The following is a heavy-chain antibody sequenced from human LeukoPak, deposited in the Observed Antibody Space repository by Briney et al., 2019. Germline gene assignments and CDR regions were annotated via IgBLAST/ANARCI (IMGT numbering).Heavy chain of an antibody. J-gene: IGHJ4*02. D-gene: IGHD1-26*01. CDR2: IYYSGST. V-gene: IGHV4-59*01. Sequence: PSETLSLTCTVSGGSISSYYWSWIQQPPGKGLEWIGYIYYSGSTNYNPSLKSRVTISVDTSKNQFSLKLSSVTAAGTAVYYCARDGYSGSYFTYWGQGTLGTVSS. CDR1: GGSISSYY. CDR3: ARDGYSGSYFTY.